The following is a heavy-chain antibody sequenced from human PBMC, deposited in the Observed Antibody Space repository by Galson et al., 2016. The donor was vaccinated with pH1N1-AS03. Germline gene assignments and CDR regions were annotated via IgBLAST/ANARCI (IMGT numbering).Heavy chain of an antibody. CDR2: SGTAGDT. D-gene: IGHD3-10*01. J-gene: IGHJ6*02. CDR1: GFTFSSHD. V-gene: IGHV3-13*01. Sequence: SLRLSCAGAGFTFSSHDMYWVRQPPGKGLEWVSASGTAGDTYYAGYVKGRFTISRENATNSLYLQMNSLRAGDTAVYYCARGKEGYFYGMDVWGQGTTVTVSS. CDR3: ARGKEGYFYGMDV.